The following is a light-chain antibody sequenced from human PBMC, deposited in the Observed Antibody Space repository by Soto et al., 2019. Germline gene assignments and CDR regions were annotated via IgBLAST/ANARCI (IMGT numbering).Light chain of an antibody. CDR3: AAWDDSLNGL. CDR1: SSNIGSNT. Sequence: QAVVTQPPSASGTPGQRVTISCSGSSSNIGSNTVNWYQQLPGTAPKLLIYSNNQRPSGVPGRFSGSKSGTSASLAISGLQSEDEADYYCAAWDDSLNGLFGGGTKLTVL. V-gene: IGLV1-44*01. CDR2: SNN. J-gene: IGLJ2*01.